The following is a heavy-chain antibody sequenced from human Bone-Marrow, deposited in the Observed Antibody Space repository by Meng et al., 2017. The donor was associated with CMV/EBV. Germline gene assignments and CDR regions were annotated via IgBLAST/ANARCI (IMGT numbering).Heavy chain of an antibody. D-gene: IGHD3-10*01. CDR2: IFHRGST. J-gene: IGHJ4*02. V-gene: IGHV4-38-2*02. CDR1: GYSISSGYY. Sequence: SETLSLTCTVSGYSISSGYYWGWIRQPPGKGLEWIGSIFHRGSTYYNPSLKSRVTISVDTSKNQFSLKLRSVTAADTAVYYCARSRLWFGELLPLGYWGQGTLVTVSS. CDR3: ARSRLWFGELLPLGY.